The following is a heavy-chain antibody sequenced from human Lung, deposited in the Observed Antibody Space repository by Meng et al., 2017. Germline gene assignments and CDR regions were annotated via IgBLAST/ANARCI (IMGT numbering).Heavy chain of an antibody. D-gene: IGHD4-17*01. J-gene: IGHJ2*01. CDR3: AVMGLYGDYDNWYFDL. CDR2: ISTYNGNT. Sequence: QVQLVQSGAEVKKPGASVKVSCKASGYTFIRYGISWVRQAPGQGLEWMGWISTYNGNTNYAQKFQGRVTVTTDTSTSTAYMELRSLRSDDTAVYYCAVMGLYGDYDNWYFDLWGRGTLVTVSS. V-gene: IGHV1-18*01. CDR1: GYTFIRYG.